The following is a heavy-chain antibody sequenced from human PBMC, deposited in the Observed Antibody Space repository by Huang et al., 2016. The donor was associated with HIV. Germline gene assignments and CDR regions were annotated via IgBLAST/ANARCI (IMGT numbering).Heavy chain of an antibody. V-gene: IGHV3-15*01. J-gene: IGHJ4*02. D-gene: IGHD2-15*01. CDR1: GFSFSTVW. Sequence: EVQLIESGGGLVKPGSSLRLSCEGSGFSFSTVWLSWVRQTPGKGGGWVTHIKRSRDGGTTEYAAPVRGRFIISRDDSKNRMDLQMHDLKAADTAVYYCTTWISTAAGGNWGQGTLVTVSS. CDR3: TTWISTAAGGN. CDR2: IKRSRDGGTT.